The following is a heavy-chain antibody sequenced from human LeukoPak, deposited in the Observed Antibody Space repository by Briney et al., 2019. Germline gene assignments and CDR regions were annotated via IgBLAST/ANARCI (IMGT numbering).Heavy chain of an antibody. D-gene: IGHD4-17*01. CDR3: AKHLYGFSAFDY. CDR2: ISGSGGST. CDR1: GFTFSSYA. Sequence: PGGSLRLSCAASGFTFSSYAMSWVRQAPGKGLEWVSAISGSGGSTYYADSVKGRFTISRDNSKNTLYLQMNSLRAEATAVYYCAKHLYGFSAFDYWGQGTLVTVSS. J-gene: IGHJ4*02. V-gene: IGHV3-23*01.